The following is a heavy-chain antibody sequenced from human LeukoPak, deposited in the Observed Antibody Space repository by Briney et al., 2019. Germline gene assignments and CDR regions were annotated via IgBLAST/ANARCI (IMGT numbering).Heavy chain of an antibody. CDR3: ARLRGGPFDY. J-gene: IGHJ4*02. Sequence: SETLPLTCTVSGGSISSHYWSWIRQPPGKGLEWIGYIYYSGSTNYNPSLKSRVTISVDTSKNQFSLKLSSVTAADTAVYYCARLRGGPFDYWGQGTLVTVSS. D-gene: IGHD3-16*01. CDR1: GGSISSHY. CDR2: IYYSGST. V-gene: IGHV4-59*11.